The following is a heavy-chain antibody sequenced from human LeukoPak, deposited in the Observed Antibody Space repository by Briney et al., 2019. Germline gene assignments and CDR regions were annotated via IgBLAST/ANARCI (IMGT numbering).Heavy chain of an antibody. D-gene: IGHD6-19*01. Sequence: SETLSLTCAVSGGSINSHYWGWIRQPPGKGLQWIGDIYSTGKNNYNPSLKSRVTISLDTSKSHLSLNLTSVLAADTAIYYCVRCDNGWNYFDYWGQGILVTVSS. CDR2: IYSTGKN. CDR1: GGSINSHY. J-gene: IGHJ4*02. V-gene: IGHV4-4*08. CDR3: VRCDNGWNYFDY.